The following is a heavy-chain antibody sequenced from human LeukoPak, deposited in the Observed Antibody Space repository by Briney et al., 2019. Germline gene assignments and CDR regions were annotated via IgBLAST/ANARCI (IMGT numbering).Heavy chain of an antibody. CDR2: IYSGGNT. V-gene: IGHV3-66*01. Sequence: GGSLRLSCAAPGFTFSSYAMSWVRQAPGKGLEWVSVIYSGGNTYYADSVKGRFTISRDNSKNTLYLQMNSLRAEDTAVYYCARSNSDVYFESWGQGTLVTVSS. D-gene: IGHD1-26*01. CDR3: ARSNSDVYFES. CDR1: GFTFSSYA. J-gene: IGHJ4*02.